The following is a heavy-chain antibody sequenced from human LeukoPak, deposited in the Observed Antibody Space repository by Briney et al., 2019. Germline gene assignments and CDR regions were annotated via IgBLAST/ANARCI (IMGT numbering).Heavy chain of an antibody. CDR1: GFTFSSYG. Sequence: GRSLRLSCAASGFTFSSYGMHWVRQAPGKGLEWVAVIWYDGSNKYYADSVKGRFTISGDNSKNTLYLQMNSLRAEDTAVYYCARGEDIVVVPAATTYYYYGMDVWGKGTTDTVSS. CDR3: ARGEDIVVVPAATTYYYYGMDV. J-gene: IGHJ6*04. CDR2: IWYDGSNK. D-gene: IGHD2-2*01. V-gene: IGHV3-33*01.